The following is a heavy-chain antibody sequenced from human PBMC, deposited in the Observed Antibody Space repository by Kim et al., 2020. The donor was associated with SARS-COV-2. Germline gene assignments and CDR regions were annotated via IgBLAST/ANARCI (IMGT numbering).Heavy chain of an antibody. CDR1: GGSISSGDYY. J-gene: IGHJ3*02. CDR3: ARDRSATVTFSDAFDI. V-gene: IGHV4-30-4*01. Sequence: SETLSLTCTVSGGSISSGDYYWSWIRQPPGKGLEWIGYIYYSGSTYYNPSLKSRVTISVDTSKNQFSLKLSSVTAADTAVDYCARDRSATVTFSDAFDIWGQGTMVTVSS. CDR2: IYYSGST. D-gene: IGHD4-17*01.